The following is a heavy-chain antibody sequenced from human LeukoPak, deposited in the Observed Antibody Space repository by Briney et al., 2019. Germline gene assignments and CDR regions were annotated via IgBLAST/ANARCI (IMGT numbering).Heavy chain of an antibody. J-gene: IGHJ4*02. CDR2: ISSSSSYI. CDR1: GFTFSDYY. V-gene: IGHV3-11*05. Sequence: PGGSLRLSCAASGFTFSDYYMSWIRQAPGKGLEWVSSISSSSSYIYYADSVKGGFTISRDNAKNSLYLQMNSLRAEDTAVYYCARDAPYIAVAGTADYWGQGTLVTVSS. D-gene: IGHD6-19*01. CDR3: ARDAPYIAVAGTADY.